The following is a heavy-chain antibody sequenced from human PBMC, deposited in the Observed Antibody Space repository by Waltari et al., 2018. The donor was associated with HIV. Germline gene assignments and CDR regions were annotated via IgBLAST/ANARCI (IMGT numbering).Heavy chain of an antibody. CDR2: INHSGAT. Sequence: QVRLQAWGTGVLKHSETLYLGCGMYDASFIGKYWTWLRQSPGRGLQWIGEINHSGATNFTPSLSSRLIFSIDPSNKQFYKKLTSVTVADTATYFCARGYASAAPYFGLDVWGQGTTVTVSS. D-gene: IGHD2-15*01. CDR3: ARGYASAAPYFGLDV. V-gene: IGHV4-34*01. CDR1: DASFIGKY. J-gene: IGHJ6*02.